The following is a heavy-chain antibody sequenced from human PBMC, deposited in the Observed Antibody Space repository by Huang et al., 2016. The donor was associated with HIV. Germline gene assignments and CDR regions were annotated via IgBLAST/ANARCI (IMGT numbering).Heavy chain of an antibody. J-gene: IGHJ5*02. CDR3: AKDRVLGGTSGPFDL. CDR1: GFRVNGYG. V-gene: IGHV3-30*18. D-gene: IGHD1-26*01. CDR2: ISYNGYFN. Sequence: ELVESGGGVVQSGGALTCSFVASGFRVNGYGMHWVRQTPGNGLEWVATISYNGYFNYYADSLGGRLSSSRDNSKKTMNLQMDSLRPDDTAVYFCAKDRVLGGTSGPFDLWGQGTSVTVSP.